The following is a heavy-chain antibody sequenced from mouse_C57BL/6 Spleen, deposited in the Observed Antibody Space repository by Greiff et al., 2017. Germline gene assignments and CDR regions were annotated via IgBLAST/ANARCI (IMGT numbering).Heavy chain of an antibody. Sequence: QVQLKQSGAELVRPGASVTLSCKASGYTFTDYEMHWVKQTPVHGLEWIGAIDPETGGTAYNQKFKGKAILTADKSSSTAYMELRSLTSEDSAVYYWTRAAGYYFDYWGQGTTLTVSS. CDR1: GYTFTDYE. D-gene: IGHD1-2*01. V-gene: IGHV1-15*01. CDR2: IDPETGGT. CDR3: TRAAGYYFDY. J-gene: IGHJ2*01.